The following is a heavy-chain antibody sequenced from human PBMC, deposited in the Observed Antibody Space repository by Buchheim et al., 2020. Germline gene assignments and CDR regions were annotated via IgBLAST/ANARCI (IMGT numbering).Heavy chain of an antibody. CDR1: GGSISSSSYY. D-gene: IGHD3-22*01. Sequence: QLQLQESGPGLVKPSETLSLTCTVSGGSISSSSYYWGWIRQPPGKGLEWIGSIYYSGSTYYNPSLKSRVTISVDTSKNQFSLKLSSVTAADTAVYYCARRYYYDSSGYPQGAFDIWGQGT. V-gene: IGHV4-39*01. J-gene: IGHJ3*02. CDR2: IYYSGST. CDR3: ARRYYYDSSGYPQGAFDI.